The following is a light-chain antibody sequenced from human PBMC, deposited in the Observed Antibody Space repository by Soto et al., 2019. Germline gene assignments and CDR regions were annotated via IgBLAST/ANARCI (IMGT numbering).Light chain of an antibody. CDR2: DVS. V-gene: IGLV2-11*01. CDR1: RSDVGGYNY. CDR3: TLYTSENAYV. J-gene: IGLJ1*01. Sequence: QSALTQPRSVSGSPGQSVTISCTGSRSDVGGYNYVSWYQQHPGKAPKLMIYDVSKRPSGVPGRFSGSKSGNTASLTISGLQAEDEADYYCTLYTSENAYVFGTGTKLTVL.